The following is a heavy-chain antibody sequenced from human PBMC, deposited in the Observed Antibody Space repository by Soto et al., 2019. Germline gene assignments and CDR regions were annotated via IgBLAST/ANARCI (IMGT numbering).Heavy chain of an antibody. D-gene: IGHD3-10*01. Sequence: SETPSLTCTVSGGSISSSNYYLGWIRQPPGKGLEWIGSIYYSGSTYYNPSLKSRVTISVDTSKNQFSLKLSSVTAADTAVYYCARSLLWFGEASLDYWDQGTLVTVSS. V-gene: IGHV4-39*01. CDR3: ARSLLWFGEASLDY. CDR1: GGSISSSNYY. J-gene: IGHJ4*02. CDR2: IYYSGST.